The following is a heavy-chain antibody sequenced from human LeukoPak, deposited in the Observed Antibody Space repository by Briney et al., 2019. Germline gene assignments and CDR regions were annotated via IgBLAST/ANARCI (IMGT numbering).Heavy chain of an antibody. Sequence: SETLSLTCTVSGGSIRSSYYYWGWIRQPPGKGLEWIGSIYDSGSTYYNPSLKSRVTISVDTSKNQFSLKLSSVTAADTAVYYCAAQELSSLPFDYWGQGTLVTVSS. CDR1: GGSIRSSYYY. J-gene: IGHJ4*02. V-gene: IGHV4-39*07. D-gene: IGHD3-16*02. CDR3: AAQELSSLPFDY. CDR2: IYDSGST.